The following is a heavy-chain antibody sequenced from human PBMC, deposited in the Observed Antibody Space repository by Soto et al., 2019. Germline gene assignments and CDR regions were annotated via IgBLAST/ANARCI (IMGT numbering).Heavy chain of an antibody. CDR1: GGSISSGGYY. CDR2: IYYSGST. V-gene: IGHV4-31*03. J-gene: IGHJ3*02. CDR3: ARDPKKIVPAAIRDDAFDI. D-gene: IGHD2-2*02. Sequence: SETLSLTCTVSGGSISSGGYYWSWIRQHAGKGLEWIGYIYYSGSTYYNPSLKSRVTISVDTSKNQFSLKLSSVTAADTAVYYCARDPKKIVPAAIRDDAFDIWGQGTMVTVSS.